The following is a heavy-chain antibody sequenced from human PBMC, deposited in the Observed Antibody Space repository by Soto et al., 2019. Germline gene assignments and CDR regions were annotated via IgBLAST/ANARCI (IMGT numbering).Heavy chain of an antibody. CDR3: ASSWGFGELLFDYYYMDV. D-gene: IGHD3-10*01. Sequence: GGSLRLSCAASGFTFSSYSMNWVRQAPGKGLEWVSYISSSSSTIYYADSVKGRFTISRDNAKNSLYLQMNSLRAEDTAVYYCASSWGFGELLFDYYYMDVWGKGTTVTVSS. CDR2: ISSSSSTI. J-gene: IGHJ6*03. CDR1: GFTFSSYS. V-gene: IGHV3-48*01.